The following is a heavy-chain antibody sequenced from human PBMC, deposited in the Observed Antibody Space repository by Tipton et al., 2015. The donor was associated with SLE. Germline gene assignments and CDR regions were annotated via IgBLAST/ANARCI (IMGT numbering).Heavy chain of an antibody. D-gene: IGHD3-10*02. CDR1: GGSFSAYN. J-gene: IGHJ5*02. V-gene: IGHV4-34*01. CDR3: ASVFQSPNWFDP. Sequence: TLSLTCAVYGGSFSAYNWNWIRQPPGKGLEWIGEINHSGSTNYNPSLKSRVTLSVDTSKNQFSLKLSYVTAADTAVYYCASVFQSPNWFDPWGQGTLVTVSS. CDR2: INHSGST.